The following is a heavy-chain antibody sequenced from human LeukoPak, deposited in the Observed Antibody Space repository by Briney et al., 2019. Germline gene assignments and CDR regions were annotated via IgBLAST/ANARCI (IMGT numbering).Heavy chain of an antibody. V-gene: IGHV4-38-2*02. CDR3: ARAPYYDFWSGFENPRGGAFDI. J-gene: IGHJ3*02. D-gene: IGHD3-3*01. CDR2: IYHSGST. Sequence: SETLSLTCTVSGYSISSGYYWGWIRQPPGKGLEWIGSIYHSGSTHYNPSLKSRVTISVDTSKNQFSLKLSSVTAADTAVYYCARAPYYDFWSGFENPRGGAFDIWGQGTMVTVSS. CDR1: GYSISSGYY.